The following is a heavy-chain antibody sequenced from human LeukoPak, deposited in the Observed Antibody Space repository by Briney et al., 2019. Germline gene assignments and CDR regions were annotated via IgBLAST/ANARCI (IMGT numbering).Heavy chain of an antibody. CDR3: ARVVRVVTAMGYYYYYMDV. CDR1: GYTFTGYY. V-gene: IGHV1-18*04. CDR2: ISAYNGNT. J-gene: IGHJ6*03. Sequence: ASVKVSCKASGYTFTGYYMHWVRQAPGQGLEWMGWISAYNGNTNYAQKLQGRVTMTTDTSTSTAYMELRSLRSDDTAVYYCARVVRVVTAMGYYYYYMDVWGKGTTVTISS. D-gene: IGHD2-21*02.